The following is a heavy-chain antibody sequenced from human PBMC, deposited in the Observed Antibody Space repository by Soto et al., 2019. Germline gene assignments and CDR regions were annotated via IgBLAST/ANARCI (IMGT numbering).Heavy chain of an antibody. D-gene: IGHD3-16*01. Sequence: QLQLQESGSGLVKPSQTLSLTCAVSGGSISSGGYSWSWIRQPPGKGLEWIGYIYHSGSTYYNPSLKSRVTISVDRSKNQFSLKLSSVTAAATAVYYCASEVGDGYTSRFAYWGQGTLVTVSS. J-gene: IGHJ4*02. CDR1: GGSISSGGYS. V-gene: IGHV4-30-2*01. CDR2: IYHSGST. CDR3: ASEVGDGYTSRFAY.